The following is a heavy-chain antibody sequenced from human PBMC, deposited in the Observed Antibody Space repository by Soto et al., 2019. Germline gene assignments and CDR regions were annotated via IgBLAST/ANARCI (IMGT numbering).Heavy chain of an antibody. CDR1: GYSFTIYA. J-gene: IGHJ4*02. D-gene: IGHD2-15*01. V-gene: IGHV1-3*01. Sequence: GASVKVSCKASGYSFTIYAIHWVRQAPGQRLEWMGWINAGNGNTKYSQKFQGRVTITRDTSASTAYMELSSLRSEDTAVYYCARGGSGDSCYFDYWGQGTLVTVSS. CDR3: ARGGSGDSCYFDY. CDR2: INAGNGNT.